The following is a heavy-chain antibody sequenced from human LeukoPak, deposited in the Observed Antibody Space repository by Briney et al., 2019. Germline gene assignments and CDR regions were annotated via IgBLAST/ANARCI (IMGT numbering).Heavy chain of an antibody. CDR1: GASISGSGYY. J-gene: IGHJ4*02. CDR2: IYYTGNT. D-gene: IGHD1-26*01. V-gene: IGHV4-39*01. CDR3: VKSGGYGLIDY. Sequence: SETLSLTCAVSGASISGSGYYLGWIRQSPGKGLEWIGNIYYTGNTYYNVSLQSRVTISIDTSENQFSLRLNSVTAADTAMYYCVKSGGYGLIDYWGPGTLVTVSS.